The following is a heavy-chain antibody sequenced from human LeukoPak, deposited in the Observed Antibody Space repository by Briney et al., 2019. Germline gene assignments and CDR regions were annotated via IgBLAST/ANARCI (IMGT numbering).Heavy chain of an antibody. CDR3: ARGFAYYYGSGSNKFDY. Sequence: KASETLSLTCAVYGGSSSGYYWSWIRQPPGKGLEWIGEINHSGSTNYNPSLKSRVTISVDTSKHQFSLKLSSVTAADTAVYYCARGFAYYYGSGSNKFDYWGQGTLVTVSS. J-gene: IGHJ4*02. CDR2: INHSGST. CDR1: GGSSSGYY. V-gene: IGHV4-34*01. D-gene: IGHD3-10*01.